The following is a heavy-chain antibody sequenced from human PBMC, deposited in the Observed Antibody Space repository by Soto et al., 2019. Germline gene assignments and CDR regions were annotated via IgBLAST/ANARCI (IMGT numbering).Heavy chain of an antibody. D-gene: IGHD5-18*01. CDR1: SGSITSTVW. CDR3: ASQTYSYSCNH. J-gene: IGHJ5*02. Sequence: QVQLQESGPGLVKPSGTLSLTCAVSSGSITSTVWWSWVRQPPGKGLEWIGETSHDGMTNYNPSLKSRVTISVDRPINQFALKLSYVTAPDTAVYYCASQTYSYSCNHWGQGTLVTVSS. CDR2: TSHDGMT. V-gene: IGHV4-4*02.